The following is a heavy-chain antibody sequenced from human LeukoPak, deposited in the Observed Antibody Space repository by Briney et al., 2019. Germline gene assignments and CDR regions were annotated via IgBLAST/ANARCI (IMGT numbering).Heavy chain of an antibody. Sequence: SETLSLTCTVSGGSISSSSYYWGWIRQPPGKGLEWIGSIYYSGSTYYNPSLKSRVTISVDTSKNQFSLKLSSVTAADTAVYYCARVFTMIVVVIDWGQGTLVTVSS. CDR3: ARVFTMIVVVID. CDR2: IYYSGST. CDR1: GGSISSSSYY. V-gene: IGHV4-39*07. D-gene: IGHD3-22*01. J-gene: IGHJ4*02.